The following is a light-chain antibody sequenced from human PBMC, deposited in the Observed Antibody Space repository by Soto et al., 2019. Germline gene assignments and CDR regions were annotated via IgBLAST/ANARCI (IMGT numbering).Light chain of an antibody. Sequence: DIQMTQAPSTLAASVGDRVTITCRARQSISTWLAWFQQKPGNPPKLLLHDASSLESGVPSRFSGTGSGTEFTLTISSLHPDDFATYYCQQYNNYWTFGQGTKVDI. J-gene: IGKJ1*01. CDR1: QSISTW. CDR2: DAS. CDR3: QQYNNYWT. V-gene: IGKV1-5*01.